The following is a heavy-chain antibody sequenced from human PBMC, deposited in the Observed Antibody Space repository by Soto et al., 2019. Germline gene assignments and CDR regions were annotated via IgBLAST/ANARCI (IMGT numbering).Heavy chain of an antibody. V-gene: IGHV1-69*13. J-gene: IGHJ6*04. CDR1: GGTFSSYA. Sequence: SVKVSGKASGGTFSSYAISWVRQAPGQGLEWMGGIIPIFGTSNYAQKFQGRVTITADESTSTAYMELSSLRSEDTAVYYCASTLVDTAMTHYYDREVWGKGTTVAVSS. CDR2: IIPIFGTS. CDR3: ASTLVDTAMTHYYDREV. D-gene: IGHD5-18*01.